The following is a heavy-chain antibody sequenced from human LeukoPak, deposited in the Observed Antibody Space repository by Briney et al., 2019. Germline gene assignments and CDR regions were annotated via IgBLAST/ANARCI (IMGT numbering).Heavy chain of an antibody. CDR1: GGSFSGYY. D-gene: IGHD3-22*01. V-gene: IGHV4-34*01. CDR3: AVTFRTYYYDSSGYYSIRRFDY. J-gene: IGHJ4*02. Sequence: SETLSLTCAVYGGSFSGYYWSWIRQPPGKGLEWIGEINHSGSTNYNPSLKSRVTISVDTSKNQFSLKLSSVTAADTAVYYCAVTFRTYYYDSSGYYSIRRFDYWGQGTLVTVSS. CDR2: INHSGST.